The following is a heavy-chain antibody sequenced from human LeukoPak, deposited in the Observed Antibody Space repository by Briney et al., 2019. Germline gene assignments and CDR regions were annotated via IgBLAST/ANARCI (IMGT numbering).Heavy chain of an antibody. CDR1: GFTFSSYW. J-gene: IGHJ4*02. D-gene: IGHD4-17*01. V-gene: IGHV3-53*01. CDR2: ISNDGDT. Sequence: GGSLRLSCAASGFTFSSYWMSWVRQGPGKGLECVSVISNDGDTYYADSVKGRFTISRDTSKNTVSLQMNSLRAEDTAVYYCAKDNPTTALDYWGQGTLVTVSS. CDR3: AKDNPTTALDY.